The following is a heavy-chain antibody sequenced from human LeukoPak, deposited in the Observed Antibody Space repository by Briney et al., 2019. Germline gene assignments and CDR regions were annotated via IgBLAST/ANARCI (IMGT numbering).Heavy chain of an antibody. CDR2: IKQDGSEK. J-gene: IGHJ4*02. V-gene: IGHV3-7*01. CDR3: AKSMVRGVIGY. D-gene: IGHD3-10*01. CDR1: GFTFSSYW. Sequence: GSLRLSCAGSGFTFSSYWMTWVRQAPGKGLEWVANIKQDGSEKNYVDSVRGRFTISRDNAKNSLYLQMNSLRAEDTAVYYCAKSMVRGVIGYWGQGTLVTVSS.